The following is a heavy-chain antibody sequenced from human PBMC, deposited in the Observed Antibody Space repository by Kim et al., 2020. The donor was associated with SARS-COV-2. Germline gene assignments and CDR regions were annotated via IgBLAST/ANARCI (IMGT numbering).Heavy chain of an antibody. V-gene: IGHV3-23*01. J-gene: IGHJ4*02. D-gene: IGHD4-17*01. Sequence: YADTVKGRFTITRDNSKNTVFLQMNRLRVEDTAVYYCAKEENYGDYIDINYWGQGTLVTVSS. CDR3: AKEENYGDYIDINY.